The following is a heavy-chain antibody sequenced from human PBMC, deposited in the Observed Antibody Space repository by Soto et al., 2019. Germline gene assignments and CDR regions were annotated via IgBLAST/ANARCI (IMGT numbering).Heavy chain of an antibody. Sequence: QVQLQESGPGLVKPSETLSLTCTVSGGSVSSGSYYWSWIRQPPGKGLEWIGYIYYSGSTNYNPSLKSRVTISVDTSKNHFSLTLSSVTAADTAVDSCASESVAESYYYYGMDVWGQGTTVTVSS. CDR1: GGSVSSGSYY. J-gene: IGHJ6*02. V-gene: IGHV4-61*01. CDR2: IYYSGST. D-gene: IGHD6-19*01. CDR3: ASESVAESYYYYGMDV.